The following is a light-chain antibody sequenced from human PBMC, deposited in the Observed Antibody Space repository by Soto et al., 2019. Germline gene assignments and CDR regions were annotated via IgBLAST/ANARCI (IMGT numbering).Light chain of an antibody. V-gene: IGLV2-14*03. J-gene: IGLJ2*01. CDR3: SSYTSSSTVI. Sequence: QSALTQPASVSGSPGQSITISCTGSSSDVGGYNYVSWYQHHPGKAPNLMIYDVSNRPSGVSNRFSGSKSGNTASLTISGLQAEDEADYYCSSYTSSSTVIFGGGTKVTVL. CDR1: SSDVGGYNY. CDR2: DVS.